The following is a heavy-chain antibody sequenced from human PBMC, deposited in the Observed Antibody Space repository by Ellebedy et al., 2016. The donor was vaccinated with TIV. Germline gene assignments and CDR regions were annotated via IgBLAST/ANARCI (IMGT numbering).Heavy chain of an antibody. CDR1: GFTFSSYW. V-gene: IGHV3-23*01. CDR2: ISGGGST. J-gene: IGHJ4*02. D-gene: IGHD4-23*01. Sequence: GGSLRLSXAASGFTFSSYWMSWVRQAPGKGLEWVSGISGGGSTSYADSVKGRFTISRDNSKNTLSLQMNSLRAEDTAVYYCAKALYGGDFWGQGTLVTVSS. CDR3: AKALYGGDF.